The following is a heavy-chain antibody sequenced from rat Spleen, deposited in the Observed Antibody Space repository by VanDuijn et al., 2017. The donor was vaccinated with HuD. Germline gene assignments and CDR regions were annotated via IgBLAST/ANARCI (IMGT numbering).Heavy chain of an antibody. CDR3: ARHVPINSGYDYFDY. CDR1: GFTFSDYY. Sequence: EVQLVESDGGLVQPGRSLKLSCAASGFTFSDYYMAWVRQAPTKGLEWVATISYDRTTTSYRDSVKGRFTVSRDNAKSTQYLQMDRLRSEDTATYYCARHVPINSGYDYFDYWGQGVMVTVSS. J-gene: IGHJ2*01. V-gene: IGHV5-29*01. CDR2: ISYDRTTT. D-gene: IGHD4-3*01.